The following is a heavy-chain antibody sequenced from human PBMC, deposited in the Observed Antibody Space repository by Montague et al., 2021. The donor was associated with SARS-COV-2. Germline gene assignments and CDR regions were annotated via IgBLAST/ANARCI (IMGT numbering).Heavy chain of an antibody. Sequence: SLRLSCSASGFTFNHYAMNWVRQAPGKGLEWVSVIASGGRSTFYXDSVKGRFTISRDNSKDTLYLQMYSLRPEDTAIYYCAKDPVPVAGRYFDYWGQGTLVTVSS. D-gene: IGHD6-19*01. CDR1: GFTFNHYA. CDR2: IASGGRST. CDR3: AKDPVPVAGRYFDY. J-gene: IGHJ4*02. V-gene: IGHV3-23*03.